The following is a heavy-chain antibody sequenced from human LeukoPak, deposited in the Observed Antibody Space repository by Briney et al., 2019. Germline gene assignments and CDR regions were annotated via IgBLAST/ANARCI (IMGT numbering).Heavy chain of an antibody. V-gene: IGHV3-9*01. J-gene: IGHJ6*02. Sequence: GGSLRLSCAASGFTFDDYAMHWVRHAPGKGLEWVSGISWNSGSIGYADSVKGRFTISRDNAKNSLYLQMNSLRAEDTAVYYCARWAGVSSFYYYYGMDVWGQGTTVTVSS. D-gene: IGHD5-24*01. CDR1: GFTFDDYA. CDR2: ISWNSGSI. CDR3: ARWAGVSSFYYYYGMDV.